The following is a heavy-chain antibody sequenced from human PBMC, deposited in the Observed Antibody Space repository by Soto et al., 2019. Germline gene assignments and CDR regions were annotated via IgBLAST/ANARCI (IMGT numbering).Heavy chain of an antibody. V-gene: IGHV1-2*02. CDR3: ASHDPGARFDP. J-gene: IGHJ5*02. D-gene: IGHD1-1*01. CDR2: INPNNGAT. CDR1: RYIFTAYF. Sequence: QVQLVPAGDEVKKPGASVKFSGKAPRYIFTAYFMHWVRQAPGQGLEWMGWINPNNGATHYGLSFQGRVTMNRDASISTAYIELRSPRSDDTAVYYCASHDPGARFDPLGQGTLGIVSA.